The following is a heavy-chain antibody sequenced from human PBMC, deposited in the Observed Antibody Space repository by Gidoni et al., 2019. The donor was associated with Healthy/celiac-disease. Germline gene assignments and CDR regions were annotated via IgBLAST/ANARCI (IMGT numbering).Heavy chain of an antibody. D-gene: IGHD2-21*02. CDR1: GYPFTGYY. CDR3: ARDLCGDYLTPTCYYYGMDV. J-gene: IGHJ6*02. CDR2: INPNSGGT. Sequence: QVQLVQSGAEVKKPGASVKVSCQASGYPFTGYYLHWVRQATGQGLEWMGWINPNSGGTNYAQKCQGWVTMTRDTSISTAYMELSRLRSDDTAVYYCARDLCGDYLTPTCYYYGMDVWGQGTTVTVSS. V-gene: IGHV1-2*04.